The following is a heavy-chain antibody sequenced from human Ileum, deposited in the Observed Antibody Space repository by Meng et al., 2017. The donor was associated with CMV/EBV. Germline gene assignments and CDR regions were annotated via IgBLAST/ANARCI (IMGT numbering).Heavy chain of an antibody. J-gene: IGHJ4*03. Sequence: GESLKISCTASEFTFSQYGMHWVRQAPGKGLEWVAFMQFDGREIIYVDSVEGRFTISRDNSKNTLYLQMNSLRVEDTAVYYCAKDVVNRGWRENLWGRGTMVTVSS. D-gene: IGHD6-19*01. CDR1: EFTFSQYG. V-gene: IGHV3-30*02. CDR3: AKDVVNRGWRENL. CDR2: MQFDGREI.